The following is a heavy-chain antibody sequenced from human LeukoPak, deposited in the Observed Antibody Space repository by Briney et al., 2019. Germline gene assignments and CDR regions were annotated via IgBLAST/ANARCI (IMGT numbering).Heavy chain of an antibody. D-gene: IGHD6-6*01. Sequence: PGGSLRLSCAASGFTFDDYAMHWVRQAPGKGLEWVSGISWNSGSIGYAGSVKGRFTISRDNAKNSLYLQMNSLRAEDTAVYYCATYSSSSVDYWGQGTLVTVSS. J-gene: IGHJ4*02. CDR1: GFTFDDYA. CDR2: ISWNSGSI. V-gene: IGHV3-9*01. CDR3: ATYSSSSVDY.